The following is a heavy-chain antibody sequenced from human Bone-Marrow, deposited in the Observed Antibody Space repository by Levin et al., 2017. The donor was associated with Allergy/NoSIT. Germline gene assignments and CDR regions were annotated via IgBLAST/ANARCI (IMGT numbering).Heavy chain of an antibody. CDR2: IYPGDSET. CDR3: VVSGYTSGWTFDS. V-gene: IGHV5-51*01. D-gene: IGHD6-19*01. J-gene: IGHJ4*02. CDR1: GYAFSNFW. Sequence: KVSCQGSGYAFSNFWIGWVRQKDGRGLEWVGLIYPGDSETKYSPSFQGQVTISVDKSISAAYLHWGSLKASDSAMYYCVVSGYTSGWTFDSWGQGTLVTVSS.